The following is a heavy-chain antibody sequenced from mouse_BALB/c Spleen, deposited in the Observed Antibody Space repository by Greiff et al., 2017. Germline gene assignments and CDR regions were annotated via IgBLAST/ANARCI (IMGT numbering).Heavy chain of an antibody. J-gene: IGHJ2*01. V-gene: IGHV1-7*01. CDR2: INPSTGYT. D-gene: IGHD1-1*01. Sequence: VQLQQSGAELAKPGASVKMSCKASGYTFTSYWMHWVKQRPGQGLEWIGYINPSTGYTEYKQKFKDKATLTADKSSSTAYMQLSRLTSEDSAVYYCTSSYYYGSSPFDYWGQGTTLTVSS. CDR1: GYTFTSYW. CDR3: TSSYYYGSSPFDY.